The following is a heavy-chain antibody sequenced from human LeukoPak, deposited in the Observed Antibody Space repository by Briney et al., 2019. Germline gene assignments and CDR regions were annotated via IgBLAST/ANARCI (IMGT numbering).Heavy chain of an antibody. J-gene: IGHJ4*02. Sequence: PSETLSLTCTVSGGSISSSSYYWGWIRQPPGKGLEWIGSIYYSGSTYYNPSLKIRVTISVDTSKNQFSLKRSSVTAADTAVYYCANQGSSASEYWGQGTLVTVSS. CDR2: IYYSGST. CDR3: ANQGSSASEY. CDR1: GGSISSSSYY. D-gene: IGHD6-6*01. V-gene: IGHV4-39*01.